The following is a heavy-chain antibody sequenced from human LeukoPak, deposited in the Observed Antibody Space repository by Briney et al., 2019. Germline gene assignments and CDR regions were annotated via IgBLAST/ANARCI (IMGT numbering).Heavy chain of an antibody. CDR3: ARDLYYFDRSGYYASDL. D-gene: IGHD3-22*01. J-gene: IGHJ5*02. Sequence: GGSLRLSCAASGFPFSDYWISWVRQAPGKGLEWVANITQEGSEKHYVDSLRGRFTISRDNAKNSLYLQMNSLRAEDTAVYVCARDLYYFDRSGYYASDLWGQGTLVTVSS. CDR1: GFPFSDYW. V-gene: IGHV3-7*01. CDR2: ITQEGSEK.